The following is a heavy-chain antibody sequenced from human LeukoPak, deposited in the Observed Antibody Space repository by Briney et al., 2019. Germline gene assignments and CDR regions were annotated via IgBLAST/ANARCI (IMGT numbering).Heavy chain of an antibody. V-gene: IGHV4-59*01. CDR1: GGTFSSYG. CDR3: ASYSGSYSEGWWFDP. D-gene: IGHD1-26*01. Sequence: SCKASGGTFSSYGISWMRQAPGQGLEWIGYIYYSGSTNYNPSLKSRVTISVDTSKNQFSLKLSSVTAADTAVYYCASYSGSYSEGWWFDPWGQGTLVTVSS. CDR2: IYYSGST. J-gene: IGHJ5*02.